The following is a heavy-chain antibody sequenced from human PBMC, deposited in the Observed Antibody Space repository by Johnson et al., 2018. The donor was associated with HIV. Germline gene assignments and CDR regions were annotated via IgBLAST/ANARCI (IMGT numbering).Heavy chain of an antibody. CDR1: GFTFSNYW. J-gene: IGHJ3*02. D-gene: IGHD2-8*01. V-gene: IGHV3-74*01. CDR2: MNGDGSST. Sequence: VQLVESGGGLVQPGGSLRLSCAASGFTFSNYWMHWVRQAPGKGLVWVSRMNGDGSSTTYADSVKGRFSISRDNAKNTLYLQMNGLRAEDTAVYYCAKGTNGQSWAFDIWGQGTVVTVSS. CDR3: AKGTNGQSWAFDI.